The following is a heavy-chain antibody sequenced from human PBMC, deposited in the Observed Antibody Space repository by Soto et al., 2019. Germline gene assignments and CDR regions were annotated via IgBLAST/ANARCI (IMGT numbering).Heavy chain of an antibody. V-gene: IGHV3-7*03. Sequence: GGSLRLSCAASGFTFPEYYMTWVRQAPGKGLEWVASIKSDGSEQFYVDSVKGRFTISRDNANQALYLQMNSLGAGDSALYYCSRENWSQDYWGQGTLVTVSS. CDR3: SRENWSQDY. CDR1: GFTFPEYY. J-gene: IGHJ4*02. CDR2: IKSDGSEQ.